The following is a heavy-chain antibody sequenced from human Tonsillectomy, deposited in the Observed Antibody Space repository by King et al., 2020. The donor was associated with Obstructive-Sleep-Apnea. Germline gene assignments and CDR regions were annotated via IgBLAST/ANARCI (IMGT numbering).Heavy chain of an antibody. CDR2: INTNTGNP. Sequence: VQLVESGSELKKPGSSVKVSCKASGYTFTNSAMNWVRQAPGHGLEWMGWINTNTGNPTYAQGFTGRFVFSLDTSVSTAYLQISSLKAEDTAVYYCARDPPMLRGVLDYWGQGTLVTVSS. CDR3: ARDPPMLRGVLDY. V-gene: IGHV7-4-1*02. CDR1: GYTFTNSA. J-gene: IGHJ4*02. D-gene: IGHD3-10*01.